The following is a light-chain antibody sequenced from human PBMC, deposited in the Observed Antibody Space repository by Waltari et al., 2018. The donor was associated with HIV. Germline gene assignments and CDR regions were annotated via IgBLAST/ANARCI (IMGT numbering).Light chain of an antibody. CDR2: DVG. V-gene: IGLV2-11*01. Sequence: QSALTQPRSVSGSPGQTVTISCTGTSSDVGGYDYVSWFQQHPDKAPKLIIYDVGQRPSGVPDRFSGSKSGNTAFLTISWLQAEDEADYYCCSYAGTYTYVFGSGTEVTAL. J-gene: IGLJ1*01. CDR1: SSDVGGYDY. CDR3: CSYAGTYTYV.